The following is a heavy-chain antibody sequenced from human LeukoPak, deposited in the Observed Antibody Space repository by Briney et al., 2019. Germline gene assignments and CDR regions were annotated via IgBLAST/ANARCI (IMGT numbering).Heavy chain of an antibody. CDR1: GFTFSSYA. D-gene: IGHD3-9*01. Sequence: PGGSLRLSCAASGFTFSSYAMNWVRQAPGKGLEWVSAVSGSGGSTYYADSVKGRFTISRDNAKNTLYLQMNILSVEDTAVYYCGPNFDILAGPDVYGIDVWGQGTTVTVSS. CDR3: GPNFDILAGPDVYGIDV. CDR2: VSGSGGST. V-gene: IGHV3-23*01. J-gene: IGHJ6*02.